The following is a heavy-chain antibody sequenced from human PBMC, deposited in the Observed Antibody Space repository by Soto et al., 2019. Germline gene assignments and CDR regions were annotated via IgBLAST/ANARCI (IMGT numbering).Heavy chain of an antibody. D-gene: IGHD3-22*01. V-gene: IGHV5-10-1*01. CDR3: ARQIYDSDTGPNFQYYFDS. CDR1: GYRFAGCW. J-gene: IGHJ4*02. CDR2: IDPSDSQT. Sequence: GQCLKLFCMGSGYRFAGCWITWVPQNPRNVSEWMGRIDPSDSQTYYSPSFRGHVTTSVTKSITTVFLQWSSLRASDTAMYYCARQIYDSDTGPNFQYYFDSWGQGTPVTVSS.